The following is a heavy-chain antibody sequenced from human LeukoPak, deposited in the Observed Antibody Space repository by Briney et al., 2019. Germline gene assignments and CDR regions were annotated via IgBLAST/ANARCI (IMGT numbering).Heavy chain of an antibody. CDR2: IKEDGSDK. CDR1: GFTFRSYW. CDR3: ARDDGIRTVDY. Sequence: GGSLGLSCAASGFTFRSYWMSWVRQAPGKGLEWVANIKEDGSDKYYVDSVKGRFTISRDNAKNSLYLQMNSLRVEDTAVYYCARDDGIRTVDYWGQGALVTVSS. J-gene: IGHJ4*02. V-gene: IGHV3-7*03. D-gene: IGHD5-18*01.